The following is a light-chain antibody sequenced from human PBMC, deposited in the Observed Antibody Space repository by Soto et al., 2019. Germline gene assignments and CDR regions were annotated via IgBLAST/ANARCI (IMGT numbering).Light chain of an antibody. Sequence: QSVLTQPASVSGSPGQSITISCTGTSSDVGGYNRVSWYQQHPGKAPKLMIYDVTLRPSGVSNRFSGSKSGNTASLTISGLQDEDEAEYYCSPYTTSSTLEGVFGTGTKLTVL. CDR2: DVT. CDR3: SPYTTSSTLEGV. CDR1: SSDVGGYNR. V-gene: IGLV2-14*01. J-gene: IGLJ1*01.